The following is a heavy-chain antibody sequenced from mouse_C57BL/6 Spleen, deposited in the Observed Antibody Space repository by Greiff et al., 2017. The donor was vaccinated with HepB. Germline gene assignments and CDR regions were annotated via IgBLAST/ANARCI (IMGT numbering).Heavy chain of an antibody. J-gene: IGHJ4*01. V-gene: IGHV1-42*01. CDR3: AREIYYGNYSY. Sequence: VQLQQSGPELVKPGASVKISCKASGYSFTGYYMNWVKQSPEKSLEWIGEINPSTGGTTSNQKFKAKATLTVDQSSSTAYMQLKSLTSEDSAVYYCAREIYYGNYSYWGQGTSVTVSS. D-gene: IGHD2-1*01. CDR2: INPSTGGT. CDR1: GYSFTGYY.